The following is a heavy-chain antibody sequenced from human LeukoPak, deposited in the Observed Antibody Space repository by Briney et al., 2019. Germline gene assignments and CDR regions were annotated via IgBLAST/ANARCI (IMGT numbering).Heavy chain of an antibody. D-gene: IGHD5-12*01. CDR3: ASDSCYDFSLDY. V-gene: IGHV4-59*01. CDR2: IYYSAIT. Sequence: SETLSLTCTVSGGSISSNYWSWIRQPQGKGMVCFWYIYYSAITNYIPSLKSRVTISVHPSMNQFSLTLSSVTAADTALYYCASDSCYDFSLDYWGQGTLVTVSS. CDR1: GGSISSNY. J-gene: IGHJ4*02.